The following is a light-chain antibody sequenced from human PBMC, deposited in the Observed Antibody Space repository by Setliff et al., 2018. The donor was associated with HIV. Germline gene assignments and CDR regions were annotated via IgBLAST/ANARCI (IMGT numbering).Light chain of an antibody. CDR2: EVT. V-gene: IGLV2-14*01. CDR3: FSYTSSFLMV. CDR1: SSDVGDSDY. J-gene: IGLJ2*01. Sequence: QSALTQPASVSGSPGQSITLSCTGTSSDVGDSDYVSWYQQHPGKAPKLMIYEVTNRPSGTSDRFSGSKSGNTASLTISGLQTEDEADYYCFSYTSSFLMVFGGGTKVTVL.